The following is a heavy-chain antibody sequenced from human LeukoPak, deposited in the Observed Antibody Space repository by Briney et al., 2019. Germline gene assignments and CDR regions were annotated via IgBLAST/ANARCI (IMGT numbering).Heavy chain of an antibody. J-gene: IGHJ4*02. V-gene: IGHV1-18*01. CDR3: ARAAMFYYVSSGYYYVDY. D-gene: IGHD3-22*01. Sequence: ASVKVSCKASGYIYASYGITWVRQAPGQGLEWMGWVSGNNGNTNYAQKFQGRVIMTTDTSTTTAYMDLRSLRSDDTAVYFCARAAMFYYVSSGYYYVDYWGQGTLVTVSS. CDR2: VSGNNGNT. CDR1: GYIYASYG.